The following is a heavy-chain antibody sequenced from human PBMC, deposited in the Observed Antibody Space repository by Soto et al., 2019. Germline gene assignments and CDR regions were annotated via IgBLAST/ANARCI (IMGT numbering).Heavy chain of an antibody. J-gene: IGHJ6*02. CDR1: GFTFSSYA. CDR2: ISYDGSNK. CDR3: ARVGFGDTTPYYYYYGMDV. D-gene: IGHD3-10*01. V-gene: IGHV3-30-3*01. Sequence: GGSLRLSCAASGFTFSSYAMHWVRQAPGKGLEWVAVISYDGSNKYYADSVKGRFTISRDNSKNTLYLQMNSLRAEDTAVYYCARVGFGDTTPYYYYYGMDVWGQGTTVTVSS.